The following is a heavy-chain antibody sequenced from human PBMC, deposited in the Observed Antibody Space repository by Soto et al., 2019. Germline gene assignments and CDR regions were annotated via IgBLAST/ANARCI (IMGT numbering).Heavy chain of an antibody. Sequence: GGSLRLSCVTSGFTFSSFGMKWVRQAPGNGLEWVSSISSSSSYIYYADSVKGRFTVSRDNAKNSLFLQMDSLRVEDTAMYYFGKVSGYCSGGTSPQIDYWGKEPLVTVPS. CDR3: GKVSGYCSGGTSPQIDY. CDR1: GFTFSSFG. V-gene: IGHV3-21*01. D-gene: IGHD2-15*01. CDR2: ISSSSSYI. J-gene: IGHJ4*02.